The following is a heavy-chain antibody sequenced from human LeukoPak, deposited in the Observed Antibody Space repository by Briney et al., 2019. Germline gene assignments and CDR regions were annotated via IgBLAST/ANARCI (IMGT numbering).Heavy chain of an antibody. CDR3: ARYSGYDYSFEY. D-gene: IGHD5-12*01. CDR1: AGSISSHY. V-gene: IGHV4-59*11. Sequence: SETLSLTCTVSAGSISSHYWSWIRQPPGKRLEWIGYIYYSGSTNYNPSLKSRVTISVDTSKNQFSLKLSSVTAADTAVYYCARYSGYDYSFEYWGQGTLVTVSS. J-gene: IGHJ4*02. CDR2: IYYSGST.